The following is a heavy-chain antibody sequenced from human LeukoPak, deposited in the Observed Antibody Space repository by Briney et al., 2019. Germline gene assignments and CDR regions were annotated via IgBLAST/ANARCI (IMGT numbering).Heavy chain of an antibody. CDR3: ARDGKEGYFDY. V-gene: IGHV4-59*01. CDR2: IYYSGST. Sequence: PSETLSLTCTVSGGSISSYYWSWIRQPPGKGLEWIGYIYYSGSTNYIPSLKSRVTISVDTSKNQFSLKLSSVTAADTAVYYCARDGKEGYFDYWGQGTLVTVSS. CDR1: GGSISSYY. D-gene: IGHD2-15*01. J-gene: IGHJ4*02.